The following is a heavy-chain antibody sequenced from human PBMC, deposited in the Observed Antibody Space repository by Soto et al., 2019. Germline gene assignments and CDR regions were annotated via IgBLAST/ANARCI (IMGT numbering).Heavy chain of an antibody. CDR1: GYTFTGYY. J-gene: IGHJ6*03. V-gene: IGHV1-2*02. Sequence: ASVKVSCKASGYTFTGYYMHWVRQAPGQGLEWMGWINPNSGGTNYADSVKGRFTISRDNSKNTLYLQMNSLRAEDTAVYYCARESIAAAFAYYYYYMDVWGKGTTVTVSS. D-gene: IGHD6-13*01. CDR3: ARESIAAAFAYYYYYMDV. CDR2: INPNSGGT.